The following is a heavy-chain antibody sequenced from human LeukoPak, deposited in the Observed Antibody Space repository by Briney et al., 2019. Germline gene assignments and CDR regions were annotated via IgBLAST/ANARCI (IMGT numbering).Heavy chain of an antibody. Sequence: ADTLTLTCVVSGFPVSGGYYWDWIRQAPGKGLEWIGSMHYSGTKTYNPSLESRVTISKDTSDNQFSLKLHSVTAADTAVYYCAREGVHLGQRRNWFDSWGQGALITVSS. CDR3: AREGVHLGQRRNWFDS. CDR1: GFPVSGGYY. V-gene: IGHV4-38-2*02. J-gene: IGHJ5*01. D-gene: IGHD2-8*01. CDR2: MHYSGTK.